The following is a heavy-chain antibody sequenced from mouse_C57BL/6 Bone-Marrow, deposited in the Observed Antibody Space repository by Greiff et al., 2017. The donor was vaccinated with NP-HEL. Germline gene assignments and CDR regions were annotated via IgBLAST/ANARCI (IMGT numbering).Heavy chain of an antibody. CDR2: ISSGGSYT. D-gene: IGHD2-2*01. J-gene: IGHJ2*01. CDR3: ARRMVTIFDY. Sequence: EVQLVESGGDLVKPGGSLKLSCAASGFTFSSYGMSWVRQTPDKRLEWVATISSGGSYTYYPDSVKGRFTISRDNAKNTLYLQMSSLKSEDTAIYYCARRMVTIFDYWGQGTTLTVSS. V-gene: IGHV5-6*01. CDR1: GFTFSSYG.